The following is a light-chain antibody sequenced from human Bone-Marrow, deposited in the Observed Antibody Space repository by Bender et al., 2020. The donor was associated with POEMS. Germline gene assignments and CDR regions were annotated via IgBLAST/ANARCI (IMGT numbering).Light chain of an antibody. CDR2: SSH. Sequence: TPGQRVTISCSGGSSNIGAHAVNWYQHLPGTAPKLLIYSSHRRPSEVPDRFSGSRSGTSASLAISGLQSEDEPDYYCAVWDDSLNGWVFGGGTKLTVL. J-gene: IGLJ3*02. V-gene: IGLV1-44*01. CDR1: SSNIGAHA. CDR3: AVWDDSLNGWV.